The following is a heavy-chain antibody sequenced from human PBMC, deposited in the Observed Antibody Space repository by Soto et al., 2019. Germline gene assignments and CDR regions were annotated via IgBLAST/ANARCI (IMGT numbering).Heavy chain of an antibody. J-gene: IGHJ4*01. CDR2: ISDSGNST. CDR3: ARDRYGDRLWGQDDFHF. V-gene: IGHV3-23*01. D-gene: IGHD4-17*01. Sequence: PGGSLRLSCAASGFTFSSYAMSWVRQAPGKGLEWVSTISDSGNSTYSADSVKGRFTIARDNSKNTLYLQMNSLRAGGTAVYYCARDRYGDRLWGQDDFHFWGQGTLVTVSS. CDR1: GFTFSSYA.